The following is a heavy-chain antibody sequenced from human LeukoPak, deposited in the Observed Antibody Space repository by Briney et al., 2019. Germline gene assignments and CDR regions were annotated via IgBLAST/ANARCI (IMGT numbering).Heavy chain of an antibody. J-gene: IGHJ4*02. CDR1: GGSVSSSRYC. CDR2: IYYTGST. V-gene: IGHV4-39*01. CDR3: ARHKAFDYLSPSDS. D-gene: IGHD3-9*01. Sequence: SETLSLTCPVSGGSVSSSRYCWGWIRQPPGKGLEWIGSIYYTGSTYYKPSLKSRVTISVDASKNQITLKLSSVTAADTAVYFCARHKAFDYLSPSDSWCQGTVVTVSS.